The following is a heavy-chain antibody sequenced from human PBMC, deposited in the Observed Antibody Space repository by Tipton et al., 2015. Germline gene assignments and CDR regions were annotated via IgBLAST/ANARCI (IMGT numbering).Heavy chain of an antibody. CDR3: ARQTGFN. CDR2: IYASGST. Sequence: TLSLTCTVSGGSISSDYWTWIRQPAGKGLEWIGRIYASGSTTYTPPLKSRVTMSLDTSKSQLSLNLTSVTAADTAVYYCARQTGFNWGQGTLVTVSS. V-gene: IGHV4-4*07. D-gene: IGHD3-10*01. CDR1: GGSISSDY. J-gene: IGHJ4*02.